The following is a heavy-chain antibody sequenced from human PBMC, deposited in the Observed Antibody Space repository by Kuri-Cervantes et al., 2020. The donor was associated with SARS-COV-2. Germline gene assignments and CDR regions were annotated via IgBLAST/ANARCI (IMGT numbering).Heavy chain of an antibody. V-gene: IGHV3-30*18. D-gene: IGHD2-21*01. CDR2: ISHDGKNK. CDR1: GFNFSRTD. J-gene: IGHJ4*02. CDR3: AKDRVGVQDF. Sequence: GGSLRLSCAASGFNFSRTDMHWVRQAPGKGLEWVAVISHDGKNKKCIASGKGRFTTSRDNSQNTLYPHMKSLRSEDTAMYYCAKDRVGVQDFWGQGTLVTVSS.